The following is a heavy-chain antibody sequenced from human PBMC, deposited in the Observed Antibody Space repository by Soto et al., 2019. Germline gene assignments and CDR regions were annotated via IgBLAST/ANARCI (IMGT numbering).Heavy chain of an antibody. J-gene: IGHJ4*02. CDR3: ARQIYDSDTGPNFQYYFDS. CDR2: IVPSDSQT. D-gene: IGHD3-22*01. Sequence: PGESLKISCKGSGYSFAGYWITWVRQKPGKGLEWMGRIVPSDSQTYYSPSFRGHVTISVTKSITTVFLQWSSLRASDTAMYYCARQIYDSDTGPNFQYYFDSWGQGTPVTVS. CDR1: GYSFAGYW. V-gene: IGHV5-10-1*01.